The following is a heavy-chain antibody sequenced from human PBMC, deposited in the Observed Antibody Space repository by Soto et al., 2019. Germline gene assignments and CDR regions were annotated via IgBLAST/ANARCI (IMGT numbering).Heavy chain of an antibody. J-gene: IGHJ4*02. CDR1: GFTFSSYA. CDR3: AKELLRLGESLERYFDY. V-gene: IGHV3-23*01. CDR2: ISGSGSSR. D-gene: IGHD3-10*01. Sequence: EVQLLESGGGLVQPGGSLRLSCAASGFTFSSYAMSWVRQAPGKGLEWVSAISGSGSSRYYADSVKGRFTISRDNSKNTLFLQLNSLRAEDTAVYYCAKELLRLGESLERYFDYWGQGTLVTVSS.